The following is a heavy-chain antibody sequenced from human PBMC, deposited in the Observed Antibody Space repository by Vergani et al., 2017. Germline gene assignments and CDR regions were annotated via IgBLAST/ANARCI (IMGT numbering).Heavy chain of an antibody. Sequence: EVQLLESGGGSAQPGESLRLSCVASGFTFTAHGLNWVRQAPGKGLEWVSGISGQNFRTHYADSVKGRFTISRDDSNNTVYLQINSLRAEDTAFYYCADLYCDDGFSPFWGQGTLVTVSS. CDR3: ADLYCDDGFSPF. V-gene: IGHV3-23*01. J-gene: IGHJ4*02. CDR2: ISGQNFRT. CDR1: GFTFTAHG. D-gene: IGHD2-21*01.